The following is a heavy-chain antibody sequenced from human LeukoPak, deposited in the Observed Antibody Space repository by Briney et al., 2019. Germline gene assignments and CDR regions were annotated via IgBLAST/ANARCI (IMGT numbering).Heavy chain of an antibody. CDR3: ARGKPYDYVWGSYGTGFDY. CDR2: IYYSGST. V-gene: IGHV4-59*01. J-gene: IGHJ4*02. CDR1: GGSISSYY. D-gene: IGHD3-16*01. Sequence: SETLSLTCTVSGGSISSYYGSWIRHPPGKGLEWIGYIYYSGSTNYNPSLKSRVTISVDTSKNQFSLKLSSVTAADTAVYYCARGKPYDYVWGSYGTGFDYWGQGTLVTVSS.